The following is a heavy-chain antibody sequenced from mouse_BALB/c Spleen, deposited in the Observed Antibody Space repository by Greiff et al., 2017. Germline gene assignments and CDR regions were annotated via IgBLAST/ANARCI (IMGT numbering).Heavy chain of an antibody. J-gene: IGHJ4*01. CDR2: IWGDGST. CDR1: GFSLTGYG. Sequence: VMLVESGPGLVAPSQSLSITCTVSGFSLTGYGVNWVRQPPGKGLEWLGMIWGDGSTDYNSALKSRLSISKDNSKSQVFLKMNSLQTDDTARYYCARYYYGSSYEDYAMDYWGQGTSVTVSS. CDR3: ARYYYGSSYEDYAMDY. D-gene: IGHD1-1*01. V-gene: IGHV2-6-7*01.